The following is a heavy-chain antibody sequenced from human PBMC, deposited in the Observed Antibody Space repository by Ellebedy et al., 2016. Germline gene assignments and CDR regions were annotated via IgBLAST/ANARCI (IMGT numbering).Heavy chain of an antibody. Sequence: SETLSLTCTVSGGSINSGSYFWTWIRQHPGKGLEWIGYIYYSGSTFYNPSLQSRVTISVDSSKNQLSLKLSSVTGADTAVYYCARVAYSGVEDYGMDVWGQGTMVTVSS. CDR2: IYYSGST. V-gene: IGHV4-31*03. CDR3: ARVAYSGVEDYGMDV. CDR1: GGSINSGSYF. J-gene: IGHJ6*02. D-gene: IGHD6-25*01.